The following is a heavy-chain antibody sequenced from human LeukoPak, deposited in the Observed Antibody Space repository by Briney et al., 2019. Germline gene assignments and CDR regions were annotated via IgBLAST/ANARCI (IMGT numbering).Heavy chain of an antibody. Sequence: ASVTVSCKASGYTFTGYYMHWVRQAPGQGLEWMGWINPNSGGTNYAQKFQGRVTMTRDTSISTAYMELSRLRSDDTVVYYCARGRLRAVAGRTSDYWGQGTLVTVSS. CDR2: INPNSGGT. V-gene: IGHV1-2*02. D-gene: IGHD6-19*01. CDR3: ARGRLRAVAGRTSDY. J-gene: IGHJ4*02. CDR1: GYTFTGYY.